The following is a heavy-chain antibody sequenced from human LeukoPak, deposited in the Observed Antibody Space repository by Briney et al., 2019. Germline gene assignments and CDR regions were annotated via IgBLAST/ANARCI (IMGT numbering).Heavy chain of an antibody. CDR2: ISSSSSYI. D-gene: IGHD2-15*01. CDR1: GFTFSSYS. V-gene: IGHV3-21*01. Sequence: PGGSLRLSCAASGFTFSSYSMNWVRQAPGKGLEWVSPISSSSSYIYYADSVKGRFTISRDNAKNSLYLQMNSLRAEDTAVYYCARGLRMVAATLPDYWGQGTLVTVSS. CDR3: ARGLRMVAATLPDY. J-gene: IGHJ4*02.